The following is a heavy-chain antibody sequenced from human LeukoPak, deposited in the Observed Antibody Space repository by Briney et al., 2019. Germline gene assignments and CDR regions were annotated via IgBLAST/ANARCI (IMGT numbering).Heavy chain of an antibody. V-gene: IGHV3-23*01. CDR3: AKGDWSSFDF. CDR1: GFTFGSYV. CDR2: ISGSAGST. J-gene: IGHJ4*02. Sequence: GGSLRLSCTASGFTFGSYVMRWVRQAPGKGLEWVSTISGSAGSTHYADSVKGRFTISRDNSKNTLYLQMNSLRAEDTAVYYCAKGDWSSFDFWGQGSLVTVSS. D-gene: IGHD2-21*02.